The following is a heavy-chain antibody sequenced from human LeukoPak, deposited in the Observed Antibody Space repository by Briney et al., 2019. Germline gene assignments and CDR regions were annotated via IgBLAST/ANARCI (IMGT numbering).Heavy chain of an antibody. J-gene: IGHJ5*01. CDR1: GFTFSTHS. V-gene: IGHV3-48*01. Sequence: GGSLRLSCVASGFTFSTHSMNWVRQAPGKGLEWVSYISDTSYTIYYADSVKGRFTISRDNAKNSLYLQMNRLRADDTAVYFCARDREGSSWFDFWGQGTLVTVSS. CDR3: ARDREGSSWFDF. D-gene: IGHD6-13*01. CDR2: ISDTSYTI.